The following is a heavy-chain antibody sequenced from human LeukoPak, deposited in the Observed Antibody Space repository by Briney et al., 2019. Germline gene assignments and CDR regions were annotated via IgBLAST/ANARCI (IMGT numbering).Heavy chain of an antibody. Sequence: SATLSLTCTVPGGSISSYYWSWIRQPPGKGLEWIGYIYYSGSTNYNPSLKSRVTISVDTSKNQFSLKLSSVTAADTAVYYCASLMRGWSGGVSGWFDPWGQGTLVTVSS. J-gene: IGHJ5*02. CDR2: IYYSGST. CDR1: GGSISSYY. CDR3: ASLMRGWSGGVSGWFDP. D-gene: IGHD3-10*01. V-gene: IGHV4-59*01.